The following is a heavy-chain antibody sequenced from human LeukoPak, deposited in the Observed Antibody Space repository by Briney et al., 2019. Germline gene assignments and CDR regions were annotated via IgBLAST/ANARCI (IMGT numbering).Heavy chain of an antibody. CDR3: ARQDRTTVTTFEY. CDR2: IYTSGIT. CDR1: GDSISGYY. V-gene: IGHV4-4*07. D-gene: IGHD4-17*01. Sequence: SETLSLTCTVSGDSISGYYWSWIRQPAGKGLEWIGRIYTSGITNYNPSLKSRVTMSVDTSKNQFSLKLSSVTAADTAIYYSARQDRTTVTTFEYWGQGTLVTVSS. J-gene: IGHJ4*02.